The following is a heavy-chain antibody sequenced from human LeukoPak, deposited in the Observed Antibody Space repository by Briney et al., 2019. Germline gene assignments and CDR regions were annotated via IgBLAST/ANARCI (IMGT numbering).Heavy chain of an antibody. CDR1: GYTFASNG. J-gene: IGHJ4*02. V-gene: IGHV1-18*01. Sequence: ASVKVSCKXSGYTFASNGISWVRQAPGQGLEWMGWISAYNDNTKYAQNLQGRVTLTTDTSTSTAYMELRSLTSDDTALYYCARDTARITTPGGPDYWGQGTLVTVSS. CDR2: ISAYNDNT. CDR3: ARDTARITTPGGPDY. D-gene: IGHD6-13*01.